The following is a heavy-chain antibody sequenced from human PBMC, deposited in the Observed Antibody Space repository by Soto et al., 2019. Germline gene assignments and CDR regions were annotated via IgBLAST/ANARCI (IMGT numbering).Heavy chain of an antibody. CDR1: GGSISSGGYS. V-gene: IGHV4-30-2*01. J-gene: IGHJ4*02. CDR2: IYHSGST. CDR3: ARGQVVAAQH. Sequence: QLQLQESGSGLVKPSQTLSLTCAVSGGSISSGGYSWSWIRQPPGKGLEWIGYIYHSGSTYYNPSLKIRGTKSLDSAKQQSSLKLSSVTDAETAVYCCARGQVVAAQHWGQGTLVTVSS. D-gene: IGHD2-15*01.